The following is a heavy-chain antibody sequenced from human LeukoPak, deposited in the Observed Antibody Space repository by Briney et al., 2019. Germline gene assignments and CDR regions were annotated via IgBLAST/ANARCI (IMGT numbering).Heavy chain of an antibody. J-gene: IGHJ6*03. CDR3: ARAKVYYYYYMDV. CDR1: GGSFSGYY. V-gene: IGHV4-34*01. CDR2: INHSGST. Sequence: PSETLSLTCAVYGGSFSGYYWSWIRQPPGKGLEWIGEINHSGSTNYNPSLKSRVTLSVDTSKNQFSLKLSSVTAADTAVYYCARAKVYYYYYMDVWGKGTTVTVSS.